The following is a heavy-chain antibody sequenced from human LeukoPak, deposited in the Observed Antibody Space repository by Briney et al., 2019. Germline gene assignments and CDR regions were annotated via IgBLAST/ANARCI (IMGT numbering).Heavy chain of an antibody. CDR2: IYTSGST. CDR3: ARAGSSGWYYFDY. J-gene: IGHJ4*02. V-gene: IGHV4-4*07. Sequence: PSEALSLTCSVSGGSISSYYWSWIRQLARKGLEWIGRIYTSGSTNYNPSLKSRVTISVDKSKNQFSLKLSSVTAADTAVYYCARAGSSGWYYFDYWGQGTLVTVSS. D-gene: IGHD6-19*01. CDR1: GGSISSYY.